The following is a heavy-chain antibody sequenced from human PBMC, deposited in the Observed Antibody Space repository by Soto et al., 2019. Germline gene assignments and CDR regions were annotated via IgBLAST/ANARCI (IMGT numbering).Heavy chain of an antibody. CDR1: GGSISSGDYY. Sequence: SETLSLPCTVSGGSISSGDYYWSWIRQPPGKGLEWIGYIYYSGSTYYNPSLKSRVTISVDTSKNQFSLKLSSVTAADTAVYYCASSYYYDSSGYYSNWFDPWGQGTLVTVSS. V-gene: IGHV4-30-4*01. CDR3: ASSYYYDSSGYYSNWFDP. D-gene: IGHD3-22*01. CDR2: IYYSGST. J-gene: IGHJ5*02.